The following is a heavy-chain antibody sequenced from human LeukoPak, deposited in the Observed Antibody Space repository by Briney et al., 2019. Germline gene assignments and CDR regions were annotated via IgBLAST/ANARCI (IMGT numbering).Heavy chain of an antibody. CDR3: ARVLRYCSGGNCYSGGLGYMDV. Sequence: QPGGSLRLSCAASGFTFSSYEMNWVRQAPGKGLEWVSYISSSGSTIYYADSVKGRFTISRDNAKNSLYLQMNSLRAEDTAVYYCARVLRYCSGGNCYSGGLGYMDVWGKGTTVTISS. J-gene: IGHJ6*03. V-gene: IGHV3-48*03. CDR2: ISSSGSTI. D-gene: IGHD2-15*01. CDR1: GFTFSSYE.